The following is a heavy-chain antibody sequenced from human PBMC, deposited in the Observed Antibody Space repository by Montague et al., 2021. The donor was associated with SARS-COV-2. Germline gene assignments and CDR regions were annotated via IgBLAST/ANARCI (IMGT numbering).Heavy chain of an antibody. D-gene: IGHD1-26*01. Sequence: SETLSLTCTVSGYSISSGYYWGWIRQPPGKGLEWIWSIYHSGSTYYNPSLKSRVTISVDTSKNQFSLKLSSVTAADTAVYYSWGGVGAPYYYYGMDVWGQGTTVTVSS. CDR2: IYHSGST. J-gene: IGHJ6*02. CDR1: GYSISSGYY. V-gene: IGHV4-38-2*02. CDR3: WGGVGAPYYYYGMDV.